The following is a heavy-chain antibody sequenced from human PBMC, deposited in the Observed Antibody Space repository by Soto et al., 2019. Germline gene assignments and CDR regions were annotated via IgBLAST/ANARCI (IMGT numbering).Heavy chain of an antibody. CDR1: GGSMSPYY. Sequence: SESLSLTCTVAGGSMSPYYCTWIRQPPGKGLEWIGNIHYTGSTNYNPPIKSRVTILPGTSTSQSSLMVRSVTAADTAVYYCARDLTISSTNGPLDPWGHGTLVTVSS. J-gene: IGHJ5*02. CDR3: ARDLTISSTNGPLDP. D-gene: IGHD1-1*01. V-gene: IGHV4-59*01. CDR2: IHYTGST.